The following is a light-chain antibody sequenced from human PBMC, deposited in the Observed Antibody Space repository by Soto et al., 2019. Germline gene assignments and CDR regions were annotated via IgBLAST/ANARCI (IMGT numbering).Light chain of an antibody. CDR2: EVS. CDR1: SSDVGSYKL. V-gene: IGLV2-23*02. Sequence: QSVLTQPASLSGSPGQTITISCTGTSSDVGSYKLVSWYQQQPGKAPKLMISEVSKRPSGISDRFSGSRSGSTASLTISGLHAEDEADYYCCSYAGTSTHTVFGGGTQLTVL. CDR3: CSYAGTSTHTV. J-gene: IGLJ7*01.